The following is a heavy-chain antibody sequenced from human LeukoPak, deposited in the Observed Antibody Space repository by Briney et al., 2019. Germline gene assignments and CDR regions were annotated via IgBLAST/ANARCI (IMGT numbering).Heavy chain of an antibody. J-gene: IGHJ5*02. CDR2: IYYSGST. V-gene: IGHV4-30-4*01. CDR1: GGSISSGDYY. CDR3: ARVSYDFYFLGS. Sequence: PSETLSLTCTVSGGSISSGDYYWSWIRQPPGKGLEWIGYIYYSGSTYYNPSLKSRVTISLDTSKNQFSLNLNSVTAADTAVYYCARVSYDFYFLGSWGQGTLVSVSS. D-gene: IGHD3/OR15-3a*01.